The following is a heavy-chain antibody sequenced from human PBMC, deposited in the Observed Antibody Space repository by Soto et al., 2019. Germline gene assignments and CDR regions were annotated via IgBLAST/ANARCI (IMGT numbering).Heavy chain of an antibody. CDR3: ARVGGTYDFWSVFFP. Sequence: SETLSLTCAVSGGSISSSYYWSWIRQPPGKGLEWIGYIYYSGSTNYNPSLKSRVTISVDTSKNQFSLKLSSVTAADTAVYYCARVGGTYDFWSVFFPWGQGTLVTVSS. V-gene: IGHV4-61*01. J-gene: IGHJ5*02. CDR2: IYYSGST. CDR1: GGSISSSYY. D-gene: IGHD3-3*01.